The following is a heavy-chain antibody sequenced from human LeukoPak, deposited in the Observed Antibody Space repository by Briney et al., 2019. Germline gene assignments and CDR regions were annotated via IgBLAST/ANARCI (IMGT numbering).Heavy chain of an antibody. Sequence: ASVKVSCTASGYTFTSYYLHWVRQAPGQGLEWMGIINPSAGSTSYAQKFQGRVTMTRDTSTSTVYMELSSLRSEDTAIYYCARDSGTTNAFDIWGQGTLVTVSS. J-gene: IGHJ3*02. CDR1: GYTFTSYY. CDR2: INPSAGST. D-gene: IGHD1/OR15-1a*01. CDR3: ARDSGTTNAFDI. V-gene: IGHV1-46*01.